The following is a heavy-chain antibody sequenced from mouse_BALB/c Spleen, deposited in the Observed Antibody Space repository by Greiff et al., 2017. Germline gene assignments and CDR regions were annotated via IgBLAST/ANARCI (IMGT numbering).Heavy chain of an antibody. J-gene: IGHJ2*01. Sequence: EVMLVESGGGLVKPGGSLKLSCAASGFTFSSYAMSWVRQTPEKRLEWVATISSGGSYTYYPDSVKGRFTISRDNAKNTLYLQMSSLRSEDTAMYYCARRTMITLDYWGQGTTLTVSS. D-gene: IGHD2-4*01. CDR3: ARRTMITLDY. CDR1: GFTFSSYA. V-gene: IGHV5-9-1*01. CDR2: ISSGGSYT.